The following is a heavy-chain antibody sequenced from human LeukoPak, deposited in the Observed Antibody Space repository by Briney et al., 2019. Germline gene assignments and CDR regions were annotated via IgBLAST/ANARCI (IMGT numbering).Heavy chain of an antibody. CDR3: ATEFNYYGSGSYC. D-gene: IGHD3-10*01. Sequence: GRSLGLSCAASGFTFSSYGMHWVRQAPGKGLEWVAVIWYDGSNKYYADSVKGRFTISRDNSKNTLYLQMNSLRTEDTAVYYCATEFNYYGSGSYCWGQGTLVTVSS. CDR2: IWYDGSNK. CDR1: GFTFSSYG. J-gene: IGHJ4*02. V-gene: IGHV3-33*01.